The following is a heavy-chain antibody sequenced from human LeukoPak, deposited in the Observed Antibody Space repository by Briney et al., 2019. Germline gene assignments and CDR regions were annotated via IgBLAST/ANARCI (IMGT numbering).Heavy chain of an antibody. CDR3: ARLRIVGQLVRNVELDP. D-gene: IGHD6-6*01. CDR2: INHSGST. CDR1: GGSFSGYY. V-gene: IGHV4-34*01. J-gene: IGHJ5*02. Sequence: SETLSLTCAVYGGSFSGYYWSWIRQPPGKGREWIGEINHSGSTNYNPSLKSRVTISVDTSKNQFSLKLSSVTAADTAVYYCARLRIVGQLVRNVELDPWGQGTLVTVSS.